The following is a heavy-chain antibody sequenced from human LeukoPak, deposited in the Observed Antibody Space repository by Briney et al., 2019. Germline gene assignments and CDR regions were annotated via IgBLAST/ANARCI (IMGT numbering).Heavy chain of an antibody. J-gene: IGHJ4*02. CDR2: ISAYNGDT. CDR1: GYTFSNHG. D-gene: IGHD6-25*01. V-gene: IGHV1-18*04. Sequence: GASVKVSSKASGYTFSNHGINWVRQAPGQGLEWMGWISAYNGDTRYAQKFQGRATMTTDTSTTTAYMELRSLRSDDTAVYYCARDPSNSSGWRAWGDYWGQGILVTVSS. CDR3: ARDPSNSSGWRAWGDY.